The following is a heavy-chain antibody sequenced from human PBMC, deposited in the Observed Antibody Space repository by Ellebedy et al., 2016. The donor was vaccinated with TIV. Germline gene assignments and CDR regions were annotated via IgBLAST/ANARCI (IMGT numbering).Heavy chain of an antibody. D-gene: IGHD2-2*01. CDR2: IYHSGST. CDR3: AKSDSSASCFFDY. Sequence: SETLSLTCAVSGGSISSSDWWSWVRQPPGKGLEWIGEIYHSGSTNYNPSLKSRVTISVDKSKNQLSLKLSSVPAADTAVYFCAKSDSSASCFFDYWGQGTLVTVSS. CDR1: GGSISSSDW. V-gene: IGHV4-4*02. J-gene: IGHJ4*02.